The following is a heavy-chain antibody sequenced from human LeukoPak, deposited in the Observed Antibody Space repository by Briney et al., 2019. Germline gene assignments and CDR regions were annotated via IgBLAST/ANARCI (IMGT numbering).Heavy chain of an antibody. V-gene: IGHV1-69*05. CDR1: GGTFSSYA. CDR2: IIPIFGTA. J-gene: IGHJ3*02. CDR3: ARRLYYYDSSGHDAFDI. D-gene: IGHD3-22*01. Sequence: AASVKVSCKASGGTFSSYAISWVRQAPGQGLEWMGGIIPIFGTANYAQKFQGRVTITTDESTSTAYMELSSLRSEETAVYYCARRLYYYDSSGHDAFDIWGQGTMVTVSS.